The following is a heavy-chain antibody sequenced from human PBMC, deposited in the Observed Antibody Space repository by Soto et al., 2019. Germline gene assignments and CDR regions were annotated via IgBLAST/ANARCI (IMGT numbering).Heavy chain of an antibody. V-gene: IGHV3-33*01. CDR2: IWYDGSNK. CDR3: ARDSPPTYYYYYMDV. J-gene: IGHJ6*03. CDR1: GFTFSSYG. Sequence: GGSLRLSCAASGFTFSSYGMHWVRQAPGKGLEWVAVIWYDGSNKYYADSVKGRFTISRDNSKNTLYLQMNSLRAEDTAVYYCARDSPPTYYYYYMDVWGKGTTVTVFS.